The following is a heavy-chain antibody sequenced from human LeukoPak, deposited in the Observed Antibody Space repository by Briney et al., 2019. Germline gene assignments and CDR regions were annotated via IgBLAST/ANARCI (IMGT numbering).Heavy chain of an antibody. CDR1: GYTFTSYD. Sequence: ASVKVSCKASGYTFTSYDINWVRQATGQGLEWMGWMNPNSGNTGYAQKFQGRVTITRNTSISTAHMELSSLRSEDTAVYYCARRNYGSGSYSFYYYYYYMDVWGKGTTVTVSS. D-gene: IGHD3-10*01. CDR3: ARRNYGSGSYSFYYYYYYMDV. CDR2: MNPNSGNT. V-gene: IGHV1-8*03. J-gene: IGHJ6*03.